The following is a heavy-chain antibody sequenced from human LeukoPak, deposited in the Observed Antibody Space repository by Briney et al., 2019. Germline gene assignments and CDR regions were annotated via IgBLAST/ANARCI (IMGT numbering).Heavy chain of an antibody. CDR1: GGTFSSYA. Sequence: ASVKVSCKASGGTFSSYAISWVRQAPGQGLEWMGRIIPIFGTANYAQKFQGRVTITTDESTSTAYMELSSLRSEDTAVYYCAVLWTQNGVVDYRGQGTLVTVSS. J-gene: IGHJ4*02. CDR2: IIPIFGTA. D-gene: IGHD2/OR15-2a*01. V-gene: IGHV1-69*05. CDR3: AVLWTQNGVVDY.